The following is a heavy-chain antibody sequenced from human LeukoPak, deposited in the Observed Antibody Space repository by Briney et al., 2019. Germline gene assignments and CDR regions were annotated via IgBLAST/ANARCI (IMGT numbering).Heavy chain of an antibody. Sequence: PSETLSLTCTVSGGFISSGGYYWSWIRQHPGKGLEWIGYIYYSGSTYYNPSLKSRVTISVDTSKNQFSLKLSSVTAADTAVYYCARGTYYYYGMDVWGQGTTVTVSS. J-gene: IGHJ6*02. CDR3: ARGTYYYYGMDV. V-gene: IGHV4-31*03. CDR1: GGFISSGGYY. CDR2: IYYSGST.